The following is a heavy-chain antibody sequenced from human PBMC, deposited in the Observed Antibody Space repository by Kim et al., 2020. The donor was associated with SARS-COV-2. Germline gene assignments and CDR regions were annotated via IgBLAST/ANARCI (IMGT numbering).Heavy chain of an antibody. V-gene: IGHV4-31*03. CDR1: GGSISSGGYY. CDR2: IYYSGST. Sequence: SETLSLTCTVSGGSISSGGYYWSWIRQHPGKGLEWIGYIYYSGSTYYNPSLKSRVTISVDTSKNQFSLKLSSVTAADTAVYYCAREERVRGVGYFQHWGQGTLVTVSS. J-gene: IGHJ1*01. D-gene: IGHD3-10*01. CDR3: AREERVRGVGYFQH.